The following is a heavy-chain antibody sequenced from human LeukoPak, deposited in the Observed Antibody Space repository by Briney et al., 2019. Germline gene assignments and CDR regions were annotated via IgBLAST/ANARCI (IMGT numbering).Heavy chain of an antibody. Sequence: GGSLRLSCAASGFTFSSYWMHWVRQAPGKGLVWVSRINSDGSSTSYADSVKGRFTISRDNAKNTLYLQMNSLRAEDTAVSYCARDIDCSSTSCYPFDYWGQGTLVTVSS. CDR2: INSDGSST. D-gene: IGHD2-2*01. V-gene: IGHV3-74*01. CDR3: ARDIDCSSTSCYPFDY. J-gene: IGHJ4*02. CDR1: GFTFSSYW.